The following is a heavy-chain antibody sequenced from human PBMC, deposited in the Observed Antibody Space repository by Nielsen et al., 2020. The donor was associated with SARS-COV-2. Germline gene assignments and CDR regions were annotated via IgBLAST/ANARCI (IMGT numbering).Heavy chain of an antibody. Sequence: GGSLRLSCVASEISFRSYAMSWVRQAPGKGLEWVSAISGSGGSTYCADSVKGRFTISRDNSKNTLYLQMNSLRAEDTAVYYCAKHYDSSGYYYFDYWGQGTLVTVSS. CDR1: EISFRSYA. CDR2: ISGSGGST. D-gene: IGHD3-22*01. V-gene: IGHV3-23*01. CDR3: AKHYDSSGYYYFDY. J-gene: IGHJ4*02.